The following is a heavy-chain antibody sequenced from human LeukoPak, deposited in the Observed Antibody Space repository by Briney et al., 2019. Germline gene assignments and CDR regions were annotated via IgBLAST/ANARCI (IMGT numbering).Heavy chain of an antibody. Sequence: PGGSLRLSCAASGFTFSSYWMTWVRQAPGKGLEWVANIKQDGSEEYYVDSVKGRFTISRDNAKNSLYLQMNSLRAEDTAVYYCARETSGYCTNGVCYGTSFDYWGQGTLVTISS. D-gene: IGHD2-8*01. J-gene: IGHJ4*02. CDR3: ARETSGYCTNGVCYGTSFDY. V-gene: IGHV3-7*01. CDR1: GFTFSSYW. CDR2: IKQDGSEE.